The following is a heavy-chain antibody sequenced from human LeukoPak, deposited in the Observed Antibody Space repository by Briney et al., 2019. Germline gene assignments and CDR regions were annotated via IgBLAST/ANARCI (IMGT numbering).Heavy chain of an antibody. D-gene: IGHD3-16*01. Sequence: SETLSLTCAVYGESFSGYFWSWIRQPPGKGLEWIGEINHSGYTNYNPSLKSRVTISVDRSKKQFSLRLNSVTAADTAVYYCARIWPDLWGRGTLVTVSS. V-gene: IGHV4-34*01. J-gene: IGHJ2*01. CDR3: ARIWPDL. CDR1: GESFSGYF. CDR2: INHSGYT.